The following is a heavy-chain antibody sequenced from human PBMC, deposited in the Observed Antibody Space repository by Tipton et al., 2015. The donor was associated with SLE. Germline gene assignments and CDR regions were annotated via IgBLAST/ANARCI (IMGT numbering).Heavy chain of an antibody. D-gene: IGHD4-23*01. CDR1: GFTFSSYE. V-gene: IGHV3-48*03. Sequence: SLRLSCAASGFTFSSYEMNWVRQAPGRGLEWISYISSSGRTIYYADSVKGRFTISRDNAENSLYLQMNSLSPEDTAVYYCARDQETTVVTPTFDCWGQGTLVTVSS. J-gene: IGHJ4*02. CDR2: ISSSGRTI. CDR3: ARDQETTVVTPTFDC.